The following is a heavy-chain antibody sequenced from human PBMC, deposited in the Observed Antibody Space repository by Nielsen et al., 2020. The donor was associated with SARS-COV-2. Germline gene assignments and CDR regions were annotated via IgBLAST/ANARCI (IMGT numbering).Heavy chain of an antibody. CDR2: FDPEDGET. V-gene: IGHV1-24*01. J-gene: IGHJ5*02. Sequence: ASVKVSCKVSGYTLTELSMHWVRQAPGKGLEWMGGFDPEDGETIYAQKFQGRVTMTEDTSTDTAYMGLSSLRSEDTAVYYCATSTPLVRSAWFDPWGQGILVIVSS. CDR1: GYTLTELS. CDR3: ATSTPLVRSAWFDP. D-gene: IGHD3-3*01.